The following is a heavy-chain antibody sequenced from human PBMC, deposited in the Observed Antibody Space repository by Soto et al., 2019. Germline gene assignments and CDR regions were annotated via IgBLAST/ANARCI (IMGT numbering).Heavy chain of an antibody. D-gene: IGHD6-19*01. CDR3: ARMGRKQWLVKPPFDY. CDR1: GGSFSGYY. V-gene: IGHV4-34*01. CDR2: INHSGST. J-gene: IGHJ4*02. Sequence: PSETLSLTCAVYGGSFSGYYWGWIRQPPGKGLEWIGEINHSGSTNYNPSLKSRVTISVDTSKNQFSLKLSSVTAADTAVYYCARMGRKQWLVKPPFDYWGQGTPVTVSS.